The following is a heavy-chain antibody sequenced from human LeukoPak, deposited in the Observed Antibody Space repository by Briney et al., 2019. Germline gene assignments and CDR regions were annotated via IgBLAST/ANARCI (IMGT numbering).Heavy chain of an antibody. J-gene: IGHJ4*02. Sequence: GGSLRLSCATSGFTFSTYGMHWVRQPPGKGLEWAAFIRYDGSNKDYADSVKGRFTISRDNSKNTLYLQMNSLRGEDTAVYYCAKDFRWFGELLPQALHYWGQGTLVTVSS. V-gene: IGHV3-30*02. CDR2: IRYDGSNK. CDR3: AKDFRWFGELLPQALHY. CDR1: GFTFSTYG. D-gene: IGHD3-10*01.